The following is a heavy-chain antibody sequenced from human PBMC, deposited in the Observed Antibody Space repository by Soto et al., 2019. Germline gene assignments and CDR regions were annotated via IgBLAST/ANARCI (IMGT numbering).Heavy chain of an antibody. CDR2: INAGNGNT. J-gene: IGHJ4*01. CDR1: GYTFTNYV. Sequence: ASVKVSCKASGYTFTNYVMHWVRQAPGQRLEWMGWINAGNGNTKYSQRLQGRVTITREPSANTAYMELSSLRSEDTAVYYCARGGLVYVFSIGYWGHGTLVTVSS. D-gene: IGHD1-20*01. CDR3: ARGGLVYVFSIGY. V-gene: IGHV1-3*01.